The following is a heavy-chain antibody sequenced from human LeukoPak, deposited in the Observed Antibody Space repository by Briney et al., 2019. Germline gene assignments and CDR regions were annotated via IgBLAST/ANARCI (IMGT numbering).Heavy chain of an antibody. CDR1: GFTFSSYP. CDR2: ISGSGGST. J-gene: IGHJ4*02. V-gene: IGHV3-23*01. CDR3: AKDPVVVVVAATPFDY. Sequence: GGSLRLSCAASGFTFSSYPMSWVRQAPGKGLEWVSAISGSGGSTYYADSVKGRFTISRDNSKNTLYLQMNSLRAEDTAVYYCAKDPVVVVVAATPFDYWGQGTLVTVSS. D-gene: IGHD2-15*01.